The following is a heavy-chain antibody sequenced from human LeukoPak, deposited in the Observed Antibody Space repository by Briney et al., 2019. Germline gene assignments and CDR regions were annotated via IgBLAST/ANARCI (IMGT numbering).Heavy chain of an antibody. CDR1: GFTFSNYP. CDR2: VSSNGAST. Sequence: GGSLRLSCAASGFTFSNYPMHWVRQAPGKGLESVSAVSSNGASTYYENSVKVRFIVSRDNSKNTLYLQLGSLRAEYTAVYYCAREISRGFDIWGQGTMVTVSS. V-gene: IGHV3-64*01. CDR3: AREISRGFDI. J-gene: IGHJ3*02. D-gene: IGHD2/OR15-2a*01.